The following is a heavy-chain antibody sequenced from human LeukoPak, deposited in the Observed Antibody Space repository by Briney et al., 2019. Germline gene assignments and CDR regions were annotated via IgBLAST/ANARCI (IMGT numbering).Heavy chain of an antibody. V-gene: IGHV1-8*01. D-gene: IGHD3-9*01. Sequence: ASVKVSCKASGYTFTSYDINWVRQATGQGLEWMGWMNPNSGNTGYAQKFQGRVTMTRNTSTTTAYMELSSLRSEDTVVYYCARVAPQGLRYFDWFTYYYGMDVWGQGTTVTVSS. CDR2: MNPNSGNT. CDR3: ARVAPQGLRYFDWFTYYYGMDV. CDR1: GYTFTSYD. J-gene: IGHJ6*02.